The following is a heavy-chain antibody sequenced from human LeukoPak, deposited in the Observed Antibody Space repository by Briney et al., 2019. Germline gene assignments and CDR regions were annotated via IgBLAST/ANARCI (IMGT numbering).Heavy chain of an antibody. Sequence: SETLSLTCTVSGGSISSGGYYWSWIRQHPGKGLEWIGYIYYSGSTYYNPSLKSRTTISVDTPKNQFSLKLSSVTAADTAVYYCARGDGYYFDYWGQGTLVTVSS. CDR2: IYYSGST. CDR3: ARGDGYYFDY. D-gene: IGHD2-21*01. V-gene: IGHV4-31*03. J-gene: IGHJ4*02. CDR1: GGSISSGGYY.